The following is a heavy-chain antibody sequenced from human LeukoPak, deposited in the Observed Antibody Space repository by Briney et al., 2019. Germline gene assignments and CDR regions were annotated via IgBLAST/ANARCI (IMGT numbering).Heavy chain of an antibody. J-gene: IGHJ4*02. CDR2: ISSSSSSI. CDR3: AREPERWLSD. CDR1: GFTFSSYT. D-gene: IGHD5-24*01. Sequence: GGSLRLSCAASGFTFSSYTMNWVRQAPGKGLEWVSYISSSSSSINYAGSVKGRFTISRDNAKNSLYLQMNSLRTEDTAVYYCAREPERWLSDWGQGTLVTVSS. V-gene: IGHV3-48*04.